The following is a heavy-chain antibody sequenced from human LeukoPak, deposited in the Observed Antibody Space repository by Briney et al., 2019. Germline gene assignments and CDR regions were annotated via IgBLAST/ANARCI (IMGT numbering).Heavy chain of an antibody. CDR3: ARDRYSSY. V-gene: IGHV3-7*01. CDR1: GFTFSNYW. CDR2: IKQDGSEK. Sequence: GGSLRLSCAASGFTFSNYWMTWVRQAPGKGLEWVTNIKQDGSEKYYVDSVKGRVTISRDNAKNSLFLQMNSLRAEDTAVYYCARDRYSSYWGQGTLVTVSS. J-gene: IGHJ4*02. D-gene: IGHD6-19*01.